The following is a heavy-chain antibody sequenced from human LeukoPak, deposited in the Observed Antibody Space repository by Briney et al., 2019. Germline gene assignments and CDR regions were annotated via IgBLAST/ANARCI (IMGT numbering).Heavy chain of an antibody. Sequence: GASVKVSCKASGYTFTSYGISWVRQAPGQGLEWMGWISAYNGNTNYAQKLQGRVTMTRDTSTSTVYVELSSPRSEDTAVYYCAREGVGATDYWGQGTLVTVSS. D-gene: IGHD1-26*01. CDR1: GYTFTSYG. CDR3: AREGVGATDY. J-gene: IGHJ4*02. CDR2: ISAYNGNT. V-gene: IGHV1-18*01.